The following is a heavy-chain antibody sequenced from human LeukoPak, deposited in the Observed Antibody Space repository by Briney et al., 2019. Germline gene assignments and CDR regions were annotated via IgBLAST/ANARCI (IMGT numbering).Heavy chain of an antibody. J-gene: IGHJ4*02. V-gene: IGHV1-69*13. Sequence: SVKVSCKASGGTFSSYAISWVRQAPGQGLEWMGGIIPIFGTANYAQKFQGGVTITADESTSTAYMELSSLTSDDTAVYYCARDGDPSGSYSGFFDSWGQGTLVTVSS. CDR3: ARDGDPSGSYSGFFDS. D-gene: IGHD1-26*01. CDR2: IIPIFGTA. CDR1: GGTFSSYA.